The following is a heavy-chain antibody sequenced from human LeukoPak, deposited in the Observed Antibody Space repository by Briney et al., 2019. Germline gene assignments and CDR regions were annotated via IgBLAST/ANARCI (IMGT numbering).Heavy chain of an antibody. CDR1: GFIFSDYW. V-gene: IGHV3-7*03. D-gene: IGHD1-26*01. Sequence: GGSLRLSCSASGFIFSDYWMSWVRQVPGKGLEWVANIKQDGSEKYYVDSVKGRFTISRDNAKNSLHLQMNSLRAEDTAVYYCAREHSGTYSVYMDVWGKGTTVTVSS. CDR2: IKQDGSEK. J-gene: IGHJ6*04. CDR3: AREHSGTYSVYMDV.